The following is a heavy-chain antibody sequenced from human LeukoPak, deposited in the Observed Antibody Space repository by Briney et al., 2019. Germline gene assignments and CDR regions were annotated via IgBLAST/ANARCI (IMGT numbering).Heavy chain of an antibody. CDR2: ISSSGSTI. D-gene: IGHD2-21*02. V-gene: IGHV3-48*03. CDR1: GFTFDDYG. J-gene: IGHJ4*02. CDR3: TMAYCGGDCYSSFFDY. Sequence: PGGSLRLSCAASGFTFDDYGMSWVRQGPGKGLEWVSYISSSGSTIYYADSVKGRFTISRDNAKNSLYLQMNSLRAEDTAVYYCTMAYCGGDCYSSFFDYWGQGTLVTVSS.